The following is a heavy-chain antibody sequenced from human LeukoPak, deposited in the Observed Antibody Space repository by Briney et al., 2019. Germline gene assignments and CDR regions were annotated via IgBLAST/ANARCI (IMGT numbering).Heavy chain of an antibody. J-gene: IGHJ5*02. CDR3: ARVRDWFDP. CDR2: INPNSGGT. CDR1: GYTFTAYY. V-gene: IGHV1-2*02. Sequence: ASVKVSCKASGYTFTAYYIHWVRQASGQGLEYMGWINPNSGGTNYAQKFQGRVTMTRDTSISTAYMELSRLRSDDTAVYYCARVRDWFDPWGQGTLVTVSS.